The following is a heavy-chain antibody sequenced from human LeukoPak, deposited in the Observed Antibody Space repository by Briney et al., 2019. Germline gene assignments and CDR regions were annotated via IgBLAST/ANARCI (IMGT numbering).Heavy chain of an antibody. CDR2: ISWNSGSI. CDR3: AKDIGLRWDRYFDY. Sequence: PGGSLRLSCAASGFTFDDYAMHWVRQAPGKGLEWVSGISWNSGSIGYADSVKGRFTISRDNAKNSLYLQMNSLRAEDTALYYCAKDIGLRWDRYFDYWGQGTLVTVSS. D-gene: IGHD3-16*01. J-gene: IGHJ4*02. V-gene: IGHV3-9*01. CDR1: GFTFDDYA.